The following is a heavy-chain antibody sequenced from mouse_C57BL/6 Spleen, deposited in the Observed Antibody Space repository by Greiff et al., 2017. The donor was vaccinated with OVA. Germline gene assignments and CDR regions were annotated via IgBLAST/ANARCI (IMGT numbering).Heavy chain of an antibody. J-gene: IGHJ2*01. Sequence: VQLVESGGGLEKPGGSLKLPCAASGFTFLVYGMHWDRQAPEKGLEWFAYISSGSSTISYADTVKGQFTITRDNAKNTLFLQMTSLRSEDTAMYYCARERASSYYFDYWGQGTTLTVSS. CDR2: ISSGSSTI. CDR3: ARERASSYYFDY. D-gene: IGHD3-3*01. V-gene: IGHV5-17*01. CDR1: GFTFLVYG.